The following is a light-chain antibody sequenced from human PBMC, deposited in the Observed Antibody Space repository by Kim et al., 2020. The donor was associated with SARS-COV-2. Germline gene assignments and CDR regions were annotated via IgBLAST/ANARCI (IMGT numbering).Light chain of an antibody. CDR2: GAS. Sequence: EIVLTQSPGTLSLSPGERATLSCRASHSRNNYLVWYQQRPGQAPRLLIDGASNRATGIPDRFSGSGSGTDSILTISRLEPEDFAVYYCQQYGNLPPTFGQGTKVDIK. CDR3: QQYGNLPPT. CDR1: HSRNNY. J-gene: IGKJ1*01. V-gene: IGKV3-20*01.